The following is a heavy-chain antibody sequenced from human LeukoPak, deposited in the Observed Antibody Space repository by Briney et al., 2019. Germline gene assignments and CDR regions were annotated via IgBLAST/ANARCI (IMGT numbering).Heavy chain of an antibody. CDR3: ARDPRGYWWFGP. CDR1: GFTFSNYC. V-gene: IGHV3-74*03. J-gene: IGHJ5*02. D-gene: IGHD2-21*02. Sequence: GGSLRLSCVASGFTFSNYCMHWVRQAPGKWLVWVSRINSDGSSTTYADSVKGRFTISRDNAKNTLYLHMNSLRAEDAAVYSCARDPRGYWWFGPWGQGTLVIVSS. CDR2: INSDGSST.